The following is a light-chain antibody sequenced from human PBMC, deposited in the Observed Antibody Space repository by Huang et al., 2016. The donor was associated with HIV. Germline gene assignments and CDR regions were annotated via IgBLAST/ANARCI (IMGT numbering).Light chain of an antibody. Sequence: AIQLTQSPSSLSASVGDIVTITCRASQGISSAVAWYQQKPGKAPKLLIYDASSVESGVPSRFSSGGSGTDFTLTISSLQPEDFATYYCQQFNNYLTFGQGTRLEIK. CDR1: QGISSA. V-gene: IGKV1D-13*01. CDR3: QQFNNYLT. J-gene: IGKJ5*01. CDR2: DAS.